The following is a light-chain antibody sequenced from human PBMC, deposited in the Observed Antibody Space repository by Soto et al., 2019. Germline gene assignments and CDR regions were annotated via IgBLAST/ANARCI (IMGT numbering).Light chain of an antibody. CDR2: DAS. CDR1: QDITNY. CDR3: QQFDSVPCS. V-gene: IGKV1-33*01. J-gene: IGKJ2*02. Sequence: IQMTQSPSSLSASVGDRVTITCQASQDITNYLIWYQQKPGKAPKLLIYDASSLGTGVSSRFSGRGSGRHFTLTISSLQTEDIETYYCQQFDSVPCSFGQGTKLEIK.